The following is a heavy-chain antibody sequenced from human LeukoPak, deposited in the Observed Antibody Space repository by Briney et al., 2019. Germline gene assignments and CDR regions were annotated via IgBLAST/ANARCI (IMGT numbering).Heavy chain of an antibody. J-gene: IGHJ4*02. CDR3: ARDPSSGYPY. Sequence: GGSLRLSCAASGFTFSSYGMHWVRQVPGKGLDWVAVISYDGSNKYYADSVKGRSAISRDNSNNAVYLQMNSLRAEDTAVYYCARDPSSGYPYWGQGTLVTVSS. CDR2: ISYDGSNK. CDR1: GFTFSSYG. V-gene: IGHV3-30*03. D-gene: IGHD3-22*01.